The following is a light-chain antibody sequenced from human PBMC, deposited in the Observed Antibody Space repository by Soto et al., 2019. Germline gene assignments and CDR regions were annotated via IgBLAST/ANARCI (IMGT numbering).Light chain of an antibody. V-gene: IGKV3-15*01. CDR2: GAS. J-gene: IGKJ2*01. Sequence: EIVMTQSPATLSVSPGERATLSCRASQSIIGNLAWYKQKPGQAPRLLIYGASTRATGVPARFSGSGSGTEFTLTISSLQSEDFEVYYCQQYNMWPHTFGQGTKVDIK. CDR1: QSIIGN. CDR3: QQYNMWPHT.